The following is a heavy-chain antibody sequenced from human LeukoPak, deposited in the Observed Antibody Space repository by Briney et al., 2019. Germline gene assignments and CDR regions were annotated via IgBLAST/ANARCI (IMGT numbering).Heavy chain of an antibody. CDR3: AAGPDPFLPETYSSGWYGFDFDY. CDR1: GFTFTSSA. D-gene: IGHD6-19*01. V-gene: IGHV1-58*02. Sequence: GASVKVSCKASGFTFTSSAMQWVRQARGQRLEWIGWIVVGSGNTNYAQKFQERVTITRDMSTSTAYMELSSLRSEDTAVYYCAAGPDPFLPETYSSGWYGFDFDYWGQGTLVTVSS. CDR2: IVVGSGNT. J-gene: IGHJ4*02.